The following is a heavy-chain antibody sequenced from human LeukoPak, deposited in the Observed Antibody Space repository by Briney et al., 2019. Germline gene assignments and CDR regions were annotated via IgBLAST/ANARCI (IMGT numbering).Heavy chain of an antibody. CDR1: GFTFSSYE. CDR3: ARVTDDYGDHYYGMDV. J-gene: IGHJ6*02. Sequence: GGSPRLSCAASGFTFSSYEMNWGRQAPGEGLEWGSYISNIDSTIHYADSVKGRFTISRDNAQNSLYLQMSSLRAEDTAVYYCARVTDDYGDHYYGMDVWGQGTTVTVSS. D-gene: IGHD4-17*01. V-gene: IGHV3-48*03. CDR2: ISNIDSTI.